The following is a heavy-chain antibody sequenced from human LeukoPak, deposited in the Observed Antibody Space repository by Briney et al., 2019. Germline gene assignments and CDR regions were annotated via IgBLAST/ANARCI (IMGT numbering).Heavy chain of an antibody. CDR2: ISPSGGIT. J-gene: IGHJ1*01. CDR3: AKDDAWGRYKD. CDR1: GFPFSNYG. V-gene: IGHV3-23*01. Sequence: GGSLRLSCAASGFPFSNYGMNWVRQAPGKGLEWVSGISPSGGITYYTDSVKGRFTISRDNSKHTVSLQMNSLRGEDTAVYYCAKDDAWGRYKDWGQGTLVTVSS. D-gene: IGHD3-16*01.